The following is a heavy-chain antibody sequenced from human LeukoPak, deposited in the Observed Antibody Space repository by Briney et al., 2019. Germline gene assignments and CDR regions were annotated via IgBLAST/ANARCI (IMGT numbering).Heavy chain of an antibody. J-gene: IGHJ5*02. CDR2: INHSGST. CDR1: GGSFSGYY. CDR3: ARVVCSSTSCYTNWFDP. Sequence: SETLSLTCAVYGGSFSGYYWSWIRQPPGKGLEWIGEINHSGSTNYNPSLKSRVTISVDTSKNQFSLKLSSVTAADTAVYYCARVVCSSTSCYTNWFDPWGQGTLVTVSS. D-gene: IGHD2-2*02. V-gene: IGHV4-34*01.